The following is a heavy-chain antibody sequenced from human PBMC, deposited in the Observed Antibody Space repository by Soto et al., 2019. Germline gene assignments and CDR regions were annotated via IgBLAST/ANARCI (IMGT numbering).Heavy chain of an antibody. Sequence: GPLRLSCPVSGFSFRTYAMSWVRQAPGKGLEWVSTISRDGCGTTYYADSVKGRFTISRDNFKNSVYLQMNSLRAEDTALYYCAAIQLWPYFDYWGQGTLVTVSS. CDR2: ISRDGCGTT. D-gene: IGHD5-18*01. J-gene: IGHJ4*02. V-gene: IGHV3-23*01. CDR1: GFSFRTYA. CDR3: AAIQLWPYFDY.